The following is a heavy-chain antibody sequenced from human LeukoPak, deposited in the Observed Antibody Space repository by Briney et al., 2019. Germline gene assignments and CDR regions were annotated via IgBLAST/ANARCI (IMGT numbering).Heavy chain of an antibody. CDR2: IHHSANT. CDR1: GFSISSGYY. J-gene: IGHJ4*02. V-gene: IGHV4-38-2*02. CDR3: ARLYYHDSISYYYTFDY. Sequence: SETLSLTCTVSGFSISSGYYWGWIRQSPEKGLEWIGTIHHSANTYYNPSLKSRVTISVDTSNNQFSLELSSVTAADTAVYYCARLYYHDSISYYYTFDYWGQGTLVTVSS. D-gene: IGHD3-22*01.